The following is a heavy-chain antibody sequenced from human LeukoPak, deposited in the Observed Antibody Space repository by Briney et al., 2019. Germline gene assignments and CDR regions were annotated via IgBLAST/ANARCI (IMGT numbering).Heavy chain of an antibody. CDR3: GRALGSPLDY. CDR1: GFTFSSSW. V-gene: IGHV3-74*01. D-gene: IGHD1-26*01. J-gene: IGHJ4*02. Sequence: GGSLRLSCAASGFTFSSSWMQWVRQAPGKGLVWVSRINDDGSTTTYADSVKGRFTISRDNAKNALFLQMNSLRAEDTAVYYCGRALGSPLDYWGQGTLVIVSS. CDR2: INDDGSTT.